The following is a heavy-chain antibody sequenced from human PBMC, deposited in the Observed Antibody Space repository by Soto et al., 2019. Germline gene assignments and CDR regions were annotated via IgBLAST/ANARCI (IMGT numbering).Heavy chain of an antibody. V-gene: IGHV3-64D*06. CDR3: VKDRYIDY. Sequence: PGGSLRLSCSVSGFTLSSYAMHWVRQAPGKGLEYVSSISSEGRPTYYADSVKGRFTISRDNSKNTVYLQMSSLRAEDTAVYYCVKDRYIDYWGQGSLVTVSS. CDR2: ISSEGRPT. J-gene: IGHJ4*02. CDR1: GFTLSSYA.